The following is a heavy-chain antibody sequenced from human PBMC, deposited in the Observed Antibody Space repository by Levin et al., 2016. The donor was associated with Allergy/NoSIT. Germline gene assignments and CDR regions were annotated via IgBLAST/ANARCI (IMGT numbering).Heavy chain of an antibody. CDR1: GFTFNTYW. D-gene: IGHD6-19*01. CDR2: INGEGTTP. J-gene: IGHJ4*02. CDR3: AREGAPGWLPTRPPDY. V-gene: IGHV3-74*01. Sequence: GGSLRLSCAASGFTFNTYWMHWVRQCPGKGLEWVSRINGEGTTPNYAGSVEGRFTISRDNARNILNLQMNSLRVADTAIYYCAREGAPGWLPTRPPDYWGQGILVVVSS.